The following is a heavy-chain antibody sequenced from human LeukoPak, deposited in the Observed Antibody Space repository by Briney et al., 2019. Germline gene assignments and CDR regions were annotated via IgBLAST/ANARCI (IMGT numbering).Heavy chain of an antibody. CDR2: IYYSGSA. CDR3: TRDRSALDT. J-gene: IGHJ3*02. CDR1: GGSISSYQ. Sequence: PSETLSLTCTVSGGSISSYQWSWIRQPPGKGLEWIGNIYYSGSANYNPSPKSRVTISGDTSKNQFSLKLSSVTAADTAVYYCTRDRSALDTWGQGTMVTVSS. V-gene: IGHV4-59*01.